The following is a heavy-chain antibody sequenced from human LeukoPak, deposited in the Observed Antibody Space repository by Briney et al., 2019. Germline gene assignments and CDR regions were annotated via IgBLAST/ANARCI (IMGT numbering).Heavy chain of an antibody. CDR2: MNPNSGNT. V-gene: IGHV1-8*01. Sequence: ASVKVSCKASGYTFTSYDINWVRQATGQGLEWMGWMNPNSGNTGYAQKFQGRVTMTRNTSISTAYMELSSLRSEDTAVYYCARGEWSGLFECYWFDPWGQGTLVTASS. CDR1: GYTFTSYD. D-gene: IGHD3-3*01. J-gene: IGHJ5*02. CDR3: ARGEWSGLFECYWFDP.